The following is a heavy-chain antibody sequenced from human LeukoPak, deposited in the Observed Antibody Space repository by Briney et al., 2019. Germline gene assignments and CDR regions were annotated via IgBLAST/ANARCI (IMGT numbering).Heavy chain of an antibody. CDR2: INPDESGK. Sequence: PGGSLRLSCAASGFTFTTSWMTWIRQAPGKGLEWVASINPDESGKYYVDSAKGRFTISRDNAKNSLFLQMNSLTAEDTAVYYCARDRAYNAFDYWGQGTLVTVSS. J-gene: IGHJ4*02. CDR3: ARDRAYNAFDY. D-gene: IGHD3-10*01. V-gene: IGHV3-7*01. CDR1: GFTFTTSW.